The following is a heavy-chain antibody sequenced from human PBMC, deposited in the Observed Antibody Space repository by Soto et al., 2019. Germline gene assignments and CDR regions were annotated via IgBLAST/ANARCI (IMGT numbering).Heavy chain of an antibody. CDR2: ISSSSSYI. CDR1: GFTFSSYS. V-gene: IGHV3-21*01. CDR3: ARVRELYTGQAIYCSSTSCINYYYYYYMDV. D-gene: IGHD2-2*01. Sequence: EVQLVESGGGLVKPGGSLRLSCAASGFTFSSYSMNWVRQAPGKGLEWVSSISSSSSYIYYADSVKGRFTISRDNAKNSLYLQMNSLRAEDTAVYYCARVRELYTGQAIYCSSTSCINYYYYYYMDVWGKGTTVTVSS. J-gene: IGHJ6*03.